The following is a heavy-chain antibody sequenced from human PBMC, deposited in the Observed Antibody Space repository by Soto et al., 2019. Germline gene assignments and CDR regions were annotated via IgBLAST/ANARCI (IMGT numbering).Heavy chain of an antibody. J-gene: IGHJ6*03. CDR2: IYSGGST. CDR3: AKEFVADYYYYYMDV. D-gene: IGHD3-10*01. CDR1: GFTVSSNY. V-gene: IGHV3-53*01. Sequence: PGGSLRLSCAASGFTVSSNYMSWVRQAPGKGLEWVSVIYSGGSTYYADSVKGRFTISRHNSKNTLYLQMNSLRAEDTAVYYCAKEFVADYYYYYMDVWGKGTTVTVSS.